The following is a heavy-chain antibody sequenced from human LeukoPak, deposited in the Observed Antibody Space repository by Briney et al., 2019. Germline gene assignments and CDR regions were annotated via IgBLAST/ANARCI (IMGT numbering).Heavy chain of an antibody. J-gene: IGHJ6*03. V-gene: IGHV1-18*01. CDR1: ALTFTRYY. CDR3: ARALAYYYYMDV. CDR2: ISAYNGNT. Sequence: ASVKVSCKASALTFTRYYLHWVRQAPGQGLEWMGWISAYNGNTNYAQKLQGRVTMTTDTSTSTAYMELRSLRSDDTAVYYCARALAYYYYMDVWGKGTTVTVSS.